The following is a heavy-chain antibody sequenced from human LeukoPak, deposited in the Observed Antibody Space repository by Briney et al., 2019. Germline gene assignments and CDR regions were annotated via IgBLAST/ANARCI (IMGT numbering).Heavy chain of an antibody. CDR2: IYYSGST. Sequence: SETLSLTFTVSGGSISSYYWSWVRQPPGKGLEWIGYIYYSGSTNYNPSLKSRVTISVDTSKNQFSLKLSSVTAADTAVYYCARGDYGYLFDYWGQGTLVTVSS. CDR1: GGSISSYY. J-gene: IGHJ4*02. D-gene: IGHD5-18*01. V-gene: IGHV4-59*08. CDR3: ARGDYGYLFDY.